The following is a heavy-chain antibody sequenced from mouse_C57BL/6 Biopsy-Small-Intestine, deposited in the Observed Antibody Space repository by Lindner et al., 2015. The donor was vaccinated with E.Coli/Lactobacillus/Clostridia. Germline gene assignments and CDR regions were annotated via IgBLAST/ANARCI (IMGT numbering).Heavy chain of an antibody. CDR3: ARSYYDYLDY. CDR2: IYPGDGDT. V-gene: IGHV1-82*01. CDR1: GYAFSSSW. Sequence: VQLQESGPELVKPGASVKISCKASGYAFSSSWMNWVTQRPGKGLEWIGRIYPGDGDTNYNGKFKGKATLTVDKSSSTAYMQLKSLTSEDSAVYYCARSYYDYLDYWGQGTTLTVSS. D-gene: IGHD2-4*01. J-gene: IGHJ2*01.